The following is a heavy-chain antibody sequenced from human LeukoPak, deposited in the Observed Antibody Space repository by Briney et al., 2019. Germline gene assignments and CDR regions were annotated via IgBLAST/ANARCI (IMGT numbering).Heavy chain of an antibody. J-gene: IGHJ4*02. Sequence: GGSLRLSCAASGFTFSSYAMSWVRQAPGKGLEWVSGISGSGDSTYYADAVKGRITISRDNSKNTLYLQVNSLRGEDTAVYYCAKDLGSGSGTYYYFDYWGQGTLVTVSS. CDR2: ISGSGDST. CDR3: AKDLGSGSGTYYYFDY. CDR1: GFTFSSYA. V-gene: IGHV3-23*01. D-gene: IGHD1-26*01.